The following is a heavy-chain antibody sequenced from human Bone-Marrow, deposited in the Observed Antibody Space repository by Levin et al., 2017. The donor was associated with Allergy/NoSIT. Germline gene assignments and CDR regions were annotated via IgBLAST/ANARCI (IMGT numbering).Heavy chain of an antibody. D-gene: IGHD2-8*01. CDR3: ARGGGIVLMVYAIHLFPDLRFDY. CDR1: GYSISSGYY. Sequence: PSETLSLTCAVSGYSISSGYYWGWIRQPPGKGLEWIGSIYHSGSTYYNPSLKSRVTISVDTSKNQFSLKLSSVTAADTAVYYCARGGGIVLMVYAIHLFPDLRFDYWGQGTLVTVSS. V-gene: IGHV4-38-2*01. CDR2: IYHSGST. J-gene: IGHJ4*02.